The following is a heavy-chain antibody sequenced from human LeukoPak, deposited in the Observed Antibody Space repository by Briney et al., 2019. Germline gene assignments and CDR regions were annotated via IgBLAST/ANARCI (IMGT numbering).Heavy chain of an antibody. CDR1: GYTFTGYY. V-gene: IGHV1-2*06. D-gene: IGHD2-21*02. J-gene: IGHJ2*01. CDR3: ARENEHIVVVTATHYWYFDL. CDR2: INPNSGGT. Sequence: ASVTVSCKASGYTFTGYYMHWVRQAPGQGLEWMGRINPNSGGTNYAQKFQGRVTMTRDTSISTAYMELSRLRSDDTAVYYCARENEHIVVVTATHYWYFDLWARGTLVTVSS.